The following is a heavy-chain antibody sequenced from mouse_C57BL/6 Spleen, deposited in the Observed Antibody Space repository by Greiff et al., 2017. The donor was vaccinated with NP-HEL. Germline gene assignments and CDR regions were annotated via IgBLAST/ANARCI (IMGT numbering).Heavy chain of an antibody. CDR2: ISNLAYGI. D-gene: IGHD1-1*01. CDR1: GFTFSDYG. J-gene: IGHJ2*01. Sequence: EVQLVESGGGLVQPGGSLKLSCAASGFTFSDYGMAWVRQAPRKGPEWVGFISNLAYGIYYNETLTGRFTISGENAKNTLYMEMSSLRSEDTAMYYCARVVAARGYYFDYWGQGTTLTVSS. CDR3: ARVVAARGYYFDY. V-gene: IGHV5-15*01.